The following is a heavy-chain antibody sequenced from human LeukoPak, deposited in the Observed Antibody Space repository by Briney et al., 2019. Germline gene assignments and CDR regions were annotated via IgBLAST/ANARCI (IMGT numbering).Heavy chain of an antibody. J-gene: IGHJ3*02. Sequence: SETLSLTCTVPGGSISSRSYYWGWFRQPSGKGLEWLGRIYYSGCTYYTPSLKSRFTISVDTSKNHFSLRLSSVTAADTAVYYCARDLAGYCSSTSCYTGAFDIWGQGTMVTVSS. CDR1: GGSISSRSYY. V-gene: IGHV4-39*07. CDR3: ARDLAGYCSSTSCYTGAFDI. CDR2: IYYSGCT. D-gene: IGHD2-2*02.